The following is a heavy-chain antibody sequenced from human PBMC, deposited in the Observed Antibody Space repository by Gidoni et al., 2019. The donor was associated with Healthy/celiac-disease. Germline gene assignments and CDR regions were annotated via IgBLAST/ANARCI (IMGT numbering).Heavy chain of an antibody. D-gene: IGHD3-10*01. J-gene: IGHJ4*02. CDR1: GGSISSYY. CDR2: IYYSGCT. Sequence: QVQLQESGPGLVKPSETLSITCPVAGGSISSYYWSWIRQPPGKGLEWIGYIYYSGCTNYNPSLKSRVTISVDTSKNQFSLKLSSVTAADTAVYYCASQVGSGSYYDYWGQGTLVTVSS. CDR3: ASQVGSGSYYDY. V-gene: IGHV4-59*01.